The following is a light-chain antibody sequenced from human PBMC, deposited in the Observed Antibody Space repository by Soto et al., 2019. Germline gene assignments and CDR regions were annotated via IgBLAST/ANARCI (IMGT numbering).Light chain of an antibody. CDR2: DSN. Sequence: QSVLTQPPSVSAAPGQKVTISCSGSSSNIGHNYVSWYQQLPGTAPKLLIYDSNKRPSGIPDRFSGSKSGTSATLGITGLQTGDEADYYCATWDTTLSAGVFGGGTKLTVL. V-gene: IGLV1-51*01. CDR1: SSNIGHNY. J-gene: IGLJ2*01. CDR3: ATWDTTLSAGV.